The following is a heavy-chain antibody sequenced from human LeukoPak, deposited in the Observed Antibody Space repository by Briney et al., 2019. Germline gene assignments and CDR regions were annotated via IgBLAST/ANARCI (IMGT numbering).Heavy chain of an antibody. D-gene: IGHD2-2*01. V-gene: IGHV4-4*07. CDR3: ASLIGYCSSTSCYDPPYYYYYMDV. CDR2: IYTSGST. CDR1: GGSISSYY. J-gene: IGHJ6*03. Sequence: SETLSLTCTVSGGSISSYYWSWIRQPAGKGLEWIERIYTSGSTNYNPSLKSRVTMSVDTSKNQFSLKLSSVTAADTTVYYCASLIGYCSSTSCYDPPYYYYYMDVWGKGTAVTVSS.